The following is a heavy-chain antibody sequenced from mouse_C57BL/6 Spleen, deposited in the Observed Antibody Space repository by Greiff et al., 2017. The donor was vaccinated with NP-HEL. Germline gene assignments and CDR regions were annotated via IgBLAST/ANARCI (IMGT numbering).Heavy chain of an antibody. CDR3: ARSGTTGSRGYIDV. Sequence: QVQLQQSGAELMKPGASVKLSCKATGYTFTGYWIEWVKQRPGHGLEWIGEILPGSGSTNYNEKFKGKAKFTAEKSSNTAYMQLSSLTTEDSAIYYCARSGTTGSRGYIDVWGTGTTVTVSS. D-gene: IGHD1-1*01. CDR2: ILPGSGST. CDR1: GYTFTGYW. J-gene: IGHJ1*03. V-gene: IGHV1-9*01.